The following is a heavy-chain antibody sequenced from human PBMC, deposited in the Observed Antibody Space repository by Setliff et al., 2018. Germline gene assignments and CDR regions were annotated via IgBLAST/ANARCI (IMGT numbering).Heavy chain of an antibody. CDR3: AREALQRAGLYFFDI. D-gene: IGHD3-10*01. J-gene: IGHJ4*02. CDR1: GGTFNTYG. V-gene: IGHV1-69*13. Sequence: SVKVSCKASGGTFNTYGLSWVRQAPGQGLEWMGGIIPTIGEPNYAQKFQGRVTITADEPTSTAYMELRSLKSEDTAVYYCAREALQRAGLYFFDIWGQGMLVTVSS. CDR2: IIPTIGEP.